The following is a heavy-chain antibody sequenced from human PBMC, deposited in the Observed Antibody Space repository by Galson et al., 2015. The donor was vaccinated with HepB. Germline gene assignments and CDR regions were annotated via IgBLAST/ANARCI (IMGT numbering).Heavy chain of an antibody. Sequence: QSGAEVKKPGESLRLSCKASGYSFTTYWISWVRQMPGKGLEWMGRIHPSDSYTNYSPSLQGHVTISIDKSISTAYLKWRSLKASDTAIYYCARHPITIFGVDYYDMDVWGQGTTVTVSS. CDR1: GYSFTTYW. CDR3: ARHPITIFGVDYYDMDV. V-gene: IGHV5-10-1*01. CDR2: IHPSDSYT. J-gene: IGHJ6*02. D-gene: IGHD3-3*01.